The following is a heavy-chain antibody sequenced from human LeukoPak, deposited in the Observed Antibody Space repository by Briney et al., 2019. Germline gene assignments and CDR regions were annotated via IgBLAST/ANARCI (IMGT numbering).Heavy chain of an antibody. Sequence: NPSETLSLTCAVYGGSFSGYYWSWIRQPPGKGLEWIGEINHSGSTNYNPSLKSRVTISADTSKNQFSLKLSSVTAADTAVYYCARGCGWNPEGDWFDPWGQGTLVTVSS. CDR3: ARGCGWNPEGDWFDP. J-gene: IGHJ5*02. V-gene: IGHV4-34*01. CDR1: GGSFSGYY. CDR2: INHSGST. D-gene: IGHD1-1*01.